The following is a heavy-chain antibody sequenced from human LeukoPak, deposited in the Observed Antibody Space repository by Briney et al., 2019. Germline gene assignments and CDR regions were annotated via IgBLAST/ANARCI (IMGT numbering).Heavy chain of an antibody. Sequence: PSETLSLTCTVSGGSISSNSYYWGWIRQPPGKGLEWIGSIYYSGSTYYNPSLKSRVTISVGTSKNQFSLNLSSVTAADTAVYYCARQEIGLRSFDPWGQGTLVTVSS. V-gene: IGHV4-39*01. J-gene: IGHJ5*02. CDR2: IYYSGST. CDR3: ARQEIGLRSFDP. D-gene: IGHD3/OR15-3a*01. CDR1: GGSISSNSYY.